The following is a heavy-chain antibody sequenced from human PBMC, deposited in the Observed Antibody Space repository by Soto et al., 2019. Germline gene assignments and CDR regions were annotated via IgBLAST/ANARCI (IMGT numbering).Heavy chain of an antibody. CDR2: IIPILGIA. V-gene: IGHV1-69*04. CDR3: AREGVVLTGYPGYFDY. Sequence: SVKVSCKASGGTFSSYTISWVRQAPGQGLEWMGRIIPILGIANYAQKFQGRVTITADKSTSTAYMELSSLRSEDTAVYYCAREGVVLTGYPGYFDYWGQGTLVTVSS. D-gene: IGHD3-3*01. J-gene: IGHJ4*02. CDR1: GGTFSSYT.